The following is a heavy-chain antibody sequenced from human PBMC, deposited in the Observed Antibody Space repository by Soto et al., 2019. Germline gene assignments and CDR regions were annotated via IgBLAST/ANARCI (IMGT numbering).Heavy chain of an antibody. CDR2: SSRSGSTI. Sequence: EVQLVESGGGVVQPGGSLRLSCAASGFSFSDYEMNWVRQAPGKGLEWVSYSSRSGSTIEYADSVKGRFTISRDYAKTSLYLQMNSLRVEDTAVYYCAIGYYSKKFDYWGQGTQVTVSS. V-gene: IGHV3-48*03. J-gene: IGHJ4*02. D-gene: IGHD3-22*01. CDR3: AIGYYSKKFDY. CDR1: GFSFSDYE.